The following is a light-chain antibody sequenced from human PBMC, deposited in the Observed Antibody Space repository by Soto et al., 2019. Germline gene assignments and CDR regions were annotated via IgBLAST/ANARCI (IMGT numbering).Light chain of an antibody. CDR2: AAS. CDR3: QQSNSFPLT. J-gene: IGKJ4*01. Sequence: DIQMTQSPSSVSASVGDRVAITCRASQGIRTLVACCQQKPGKAPKVLKYAASSLQRGVPSRFSGSGIGTDFTLTISSLQPEDSSTYYCQQSNSFPLTFGGGTKLDIK. V-gene: IGKV1-12*01. CDR1: QGIRTL.